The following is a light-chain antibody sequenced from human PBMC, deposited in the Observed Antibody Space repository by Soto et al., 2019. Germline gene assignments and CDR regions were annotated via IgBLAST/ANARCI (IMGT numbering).Light chain of an antibody. J-gene: IGLJ3*02. CDR1: SSNLGSNS. CDR3: AVWDDRLNGPV. V-gene: IGLV1-44*01. Sequence: QSVLTQPPSASGTPGQRVSISCSGSSSNLGSNSVNWYQHLPGTAPKLIISSNNQRPSGVPDRFSGSKSGTSASLAISGLQSEDEADYYCAVWDDRLNGPVFGGGTQLTVL. CDR2: SNN.